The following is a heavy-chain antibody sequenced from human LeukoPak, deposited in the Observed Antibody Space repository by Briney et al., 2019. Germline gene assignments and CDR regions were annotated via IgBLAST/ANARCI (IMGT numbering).Heavy chain of an antibody. CDR2: IYHSGST. Sequence: PSETLSLTCAVSGGSIDVVNYYWSWFRQPPGKGLEWIGYIYHSGSTYYNLSLKNRVTISIDTSKNQFSLQLTSVTAADTAVYYCARGPPPDFDYWGQGTLVTVSS. CDR3: ARGPPPDFDY. J-gene: IGHJ4*02. V-gene: IGHV4-30-2*01. CDR1: GGSIDVVNYY.